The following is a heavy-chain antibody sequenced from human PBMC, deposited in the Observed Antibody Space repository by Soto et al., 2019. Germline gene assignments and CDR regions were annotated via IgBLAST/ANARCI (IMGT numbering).Heavy chain of an antibody. D-gene: IGHD6-6*01. CDR2: ISSNGVGT. V-gene: IGHV3-64*01. J-gene: IGHJ6*03. CDR3: ARRARPDFYYMDV. Sequence: EVQLAESGGGLAQPGGSLRLSCAASGFTLSGYAMDWVRQAPGKGLEYVSGISSNGVGTYYANSVQGRFTISRDNSKNTGYLQMGSLRPEDMAVYYCARRARPDFYYMDVWGKGSTVTFSS. CDR1: GFTLSGYA.